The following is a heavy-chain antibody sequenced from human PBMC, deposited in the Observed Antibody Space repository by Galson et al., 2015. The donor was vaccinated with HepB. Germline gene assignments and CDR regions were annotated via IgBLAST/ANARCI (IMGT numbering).Heavy chain of an antibody. Sequence: QSGAEVKKPGESLKISCKASGSSFTSYSIGWVRQVPGKGLEWMGSIYPGDSDIKYNPSFQGQVTISADKSITTAYLQWSSLKASDTAMYYCAIYGSDYYYNGAYYHYIDVWGKGTTVTVSS. CDR1: GSSFTSYS. CDR2: IYPGDSDI. D-gene: IGHD3-10*01. CDR3: AIYGSDYYYNGAYYHYIDV. V-gene: IGHV5-51*03. J-gene: IGHJ6*03.